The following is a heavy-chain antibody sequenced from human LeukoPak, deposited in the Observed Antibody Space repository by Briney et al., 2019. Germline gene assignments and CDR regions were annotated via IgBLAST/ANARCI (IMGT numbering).Heavy chain of an antibody. Sequence: GGSLRLSCAASGFTFSSYAMSWVRQAPGKGLEWVSAISGSGGSTYYADSVKGRFTISRDNSKNTLYLQMNSLRAGDTAVYYCAKEVAAACLIRWFDPWGQGTLVTVSS. D-gene: IGHD6-13*01. CDR3: AKEVAAACLIRWFDP. CDR1: GFTFSSYA. J-gene: IGHJ5*02. CDR2: ISGSGGST. V-gene: IGHV3-23*01.